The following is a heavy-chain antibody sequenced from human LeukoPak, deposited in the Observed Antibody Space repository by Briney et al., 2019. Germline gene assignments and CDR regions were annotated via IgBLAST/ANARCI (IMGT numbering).Heavy chain of an antibody. V-gene: IGHV4-39*01. CDR2: MYKNVIT. CDR3: VRRLASGDYHPLG. Sequence: TSETLSLTCTVSGGSISSTTCYWGWVRQPPGKGLEWIGSMYKNVITYYNPSLESRVTISADMSKNQFSLKLNSVTAADTAVYYCVRRLASGDYHPLGWGQGTLVTVSS. J-gene: IGHJ4*02. CDR1: GGSISSTTCY. D-gene: IGHD1-26*01.